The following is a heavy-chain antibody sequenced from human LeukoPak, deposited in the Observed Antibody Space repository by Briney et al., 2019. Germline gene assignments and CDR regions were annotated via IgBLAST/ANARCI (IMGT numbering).Heavy chain of an antibody. D-gene: IGHD6-6*01. CDR2: IKEDGSEK. V-gene: IGHV3-7*01. CDR1: GFTFSNYW. J-gene: IGHJ4*02. CDR3: ARGGLAARPNY. Sequence: GGYLRLSCAASGFTFSNYWMSWVRQAPGKGLEWVANIKEDGSEKYYVDSVKGRFTISRDNAKNSLYLQMNSLRAEDTAVYYCARGGLAARPNYWGQGTLVTVSS.